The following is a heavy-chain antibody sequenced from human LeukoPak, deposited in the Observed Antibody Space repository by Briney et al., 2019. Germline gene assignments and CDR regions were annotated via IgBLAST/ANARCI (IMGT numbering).Heavy chain of an antibody. V-gene: IGHV3-7*04. CDR3: ARGTYYYEF. CDR2: MTNLGHEK. Sequence: GGSLRLACAASKLTFSSYWMSGVRQAPGKGLEWVANMTNLGHEKTYWHSVKGRFPTSRDNAKNSLYLQMNSLRAEDTAVYYCARGTYYYEFWGQGTLVTVSS. J-gene: IGHJ4*02. CDR1: KLTFSSYW. D-gene: IGHD3-16*01.